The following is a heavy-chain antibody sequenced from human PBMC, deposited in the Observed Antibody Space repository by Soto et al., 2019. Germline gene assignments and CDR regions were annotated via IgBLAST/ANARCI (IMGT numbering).Heavy chain of an antibody. V-gene: IGHV3-15*07. J-gene: IGHJ6*02. D-gene: IGHD2-8*01. CDR3: TTAGCTNGVCSPGEGYYYYGMDV. Sequence: GGSLRLSCAASGFTFSNAWMNWVRQAPGKGLEWVGRIKSKTDGGTTDYAAPVKGRFTISRDDSKNTLYLQMNSLKTEDTAVYYCTTAGCTNGVCSPGEGYYYYGMDVWGQGTTVTVSS. CDR2: IKSKTDGGTT. CDR1: GFTFSNAW.